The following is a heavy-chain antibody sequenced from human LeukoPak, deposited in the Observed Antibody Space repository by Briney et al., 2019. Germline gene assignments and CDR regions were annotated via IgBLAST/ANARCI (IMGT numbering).Heavy chain of an antibody. V-gene: IGHV4-39*07. CDR2: IYYSGSI. J-gene: IGHJ5*02. CDR1: GGSISSSSYY. D-gene: IGHD2-2*01. Sequence: ASETLSLTCTVSGGSISSSSYYWGWIRQPPGKGLEWIGSIYYSGSIYYNPSLKSRVTISVDTSKNQFSLKLSSVTAADTAVYYCAREGYQPEGFDPWGQGTLVTVSS. CDR3: AREGYQPEGFDP.